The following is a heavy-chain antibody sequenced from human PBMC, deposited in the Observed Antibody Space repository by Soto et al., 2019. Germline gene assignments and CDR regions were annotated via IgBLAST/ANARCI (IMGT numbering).Heavy chain of an antibody. CDR3: AGGYDSSGYYLYYFDY. J-gene: IGHJ4*02. CDR2: ISAYNGNT. Sequence: QVQLVQSGAEVKKPGASVKVSCKASGYTFNNYGISWVRQAPGQGLEWMGWISAYNGNTNYAQKFQGRVTMTTDRSTSTAYMELRSLRSDDTAVYYCAGGYDSSGYYLYYFDYWGQGTLVTVSS. CDR1: GYTFNNYG. V-gene: IGHV1-18*01. D-gene: IGHD3-22*01.